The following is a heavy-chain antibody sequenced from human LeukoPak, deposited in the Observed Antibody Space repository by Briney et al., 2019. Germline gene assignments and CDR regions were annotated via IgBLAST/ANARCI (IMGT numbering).Heavy chain of an antibody. Sequence: PSETLSLTCTVSGGSISSYYWSWIRQPPGKGLEWIAYIYDSGSTNYNPSLKSRVAISVDRSKNQFSLKLSSVTAADTAVYYCARGGEPRDYYYGMDVWGQGTTVTVSS. CDR1: GGSISSYY. CDR3: ARGGEPRDYYYGMDV. V-gene: IGHV4-59*01. J-gene: IGHJ6*02. CDR2: IYDSGST. D-gene: IGHD3-16*01.